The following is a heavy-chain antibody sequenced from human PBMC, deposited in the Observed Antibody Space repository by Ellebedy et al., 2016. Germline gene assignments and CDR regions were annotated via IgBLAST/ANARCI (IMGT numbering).Heavy chain of an antibody. D-gene: IGHD3-22*01. CDR2: MNPNSGNT. Sequence: ASVKVSXKASGYTFTSYDINWVRQATGQGLEWMGWMNPNSGNTGYAQKFQGRVTMTRNTSISTAYMELSSLRSEDTAVYYCARGYDSSGYYISYYYGMDVWGQGTTVTVSS. V-gene: IGHV1-8*01. CDR3: ARGYDSSGYYISYYYGMDV. CDR1: GYTFTSYD. J-gene: IGHJ6*02.